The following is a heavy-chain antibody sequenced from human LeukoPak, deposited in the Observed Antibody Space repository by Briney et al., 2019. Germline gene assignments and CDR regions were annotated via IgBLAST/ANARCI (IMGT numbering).Heavy chain of an antibody. CDR2: IYYSGST. J-gene: IGHJ4*02. CDR3: TRRHYHLLTGYYQSDH. V-gene: IGHV4-39*01. CDR1: GASLSSSSYY. Sequence: SETLSLTCTVSGASLSSSSYYWGWIRQPPGKGLEWIGSIYYSGSTYYNPSLKSRVTLSVDMSKNQLSLKLSSVTAADTAVYYCTRRHYHLLTGYYQSDHWGQAILVTVSS. D-gene: IGHD3-9*01.